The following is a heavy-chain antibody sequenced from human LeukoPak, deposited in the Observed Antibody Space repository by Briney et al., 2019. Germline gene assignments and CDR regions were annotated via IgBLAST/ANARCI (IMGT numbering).Heavy chain of an antibody. J-gene: IGHJ4*02. D-gene: IGHD5-18*01. V-gene: IGHV4-34*01. CDR3: ARGLGYSYGHRPLDY. CDR1: SVSYSGNY. Sequence: SETLSLTCAVSSVSYSGNYWSWLRQPPGKGLEWVGEINHSGSTNYNPSLKSRVTISVDTSKNQFSLKLSSVTAADTAVYYCARGLGYSYGHRPLDYWGQGTLVTVSS. CDR2: INHSGST.